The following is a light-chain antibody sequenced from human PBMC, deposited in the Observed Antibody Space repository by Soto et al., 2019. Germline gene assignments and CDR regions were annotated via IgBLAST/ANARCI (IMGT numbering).Light chain of an antibody. V-gene: IGLV8-61*01. CDR1: SGSVSTSNY. Sequence: QTVVTQEPSFSVSPGGTVTLTCGLTSGSVSTSNYPSWHQQTPGQAPRTLIYSTTTRSSGVPDRLSGSILGNRAALTITGAQADDESDYYCVLYMGSGISVFGGGTKLTVL. CDR3: VLYMGSGISV. J-gene: IGLJ2*01. CDR2: STT.